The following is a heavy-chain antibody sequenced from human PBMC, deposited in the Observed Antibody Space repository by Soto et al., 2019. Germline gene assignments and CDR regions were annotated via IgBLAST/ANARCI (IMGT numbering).Heavy chain of an antibody. CDR2: ISYDGSNK. J-gene: IGHJ6*02. CDR1: GFTFSSYG. D-gene: IGHD1-7*01. Sequence: GGSLRLSCAASGFTFSSYGMHWVRQAPGKGLEWVAVISYDGSNKYYADSVKGRFTISRDNSKNTLYLQMNSLRAEDTAVYYCAKDNSTGTTSRFSYYGMDVSGPVTTVTVSS. V-gene: IGHV3-30*18. CDR3: AKDNSTGTTSRFSYYGMDV.